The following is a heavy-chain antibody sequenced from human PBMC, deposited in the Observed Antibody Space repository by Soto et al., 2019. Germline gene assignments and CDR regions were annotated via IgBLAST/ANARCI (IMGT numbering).Heavy chain of an antibody. Sequence: GGSLRLSCAASGFTFSSYAMSWVRQAPGKGLEWVSAISGSSSYIYYADSVKGRFTISRDNAKNSLYLQMNSLRAEDTAVYYCARDGSHFGVVITPFDYSGQGTLVTVSS. CDR3: ARDGSHFGVVITPFDY. J-gene: IGHJ4*02. CDR1: GFTFSSYA. V-gene: IGHV3-21*01. CDR2: ISGSSSYI. D-gene: IGHD3-3*01.